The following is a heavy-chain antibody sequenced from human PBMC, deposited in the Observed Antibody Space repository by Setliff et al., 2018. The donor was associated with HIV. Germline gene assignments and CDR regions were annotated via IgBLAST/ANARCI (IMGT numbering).Heavy chain of an antibody. V-gene: IGHV3-23*01. CDR1: GFTFSNYA. D-gene: IGHD3-22*01. CDR2: ILSTGERT. Sequence: GGSLRLSCAASGFTFSNYAMSWVRQAPGEGLEWVSVILSTGERTFYADSVKGRFTISRDNSKNTVYLQMNSLRAEDTAEYYCAKELAASGLGYFDSWGRGILVTVSS. CDR3: AKELAASGLGYFDS. J-gene: IGHJ4*02.